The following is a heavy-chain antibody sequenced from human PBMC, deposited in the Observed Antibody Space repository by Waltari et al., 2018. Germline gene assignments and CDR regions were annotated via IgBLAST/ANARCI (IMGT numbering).Heavy chain of an antibody. J-gene: IGHJ6*03. D-gene: IGHD4-17*01. Sequence: EVQLVESGGGLVQPGGSLRLSCAASGFTFSSYWMRWVREAPGKGLEWVANIKQDGSEKYYVDSVKGRFTISRDNAKNSLYLQMNSLRAEDTAVYYCARDRVTTGYYYMDVWGKGTTVTVSS. CDR1: GFTFSSYW. CDR3: ARDRVTTGYYYMDV. V-gene: IGHV3-7*01. CDR2: IKQDGSEK.